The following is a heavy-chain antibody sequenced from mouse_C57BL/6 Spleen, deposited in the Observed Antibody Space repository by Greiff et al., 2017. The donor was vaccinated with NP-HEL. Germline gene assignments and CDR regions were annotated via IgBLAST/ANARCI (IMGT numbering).Heavy chain of an antibody. D-gene: IGHD1-1*01. Sequence: VQLQQSGAALVKPGASVKLSCTASGFTFTDYYMHWVKQRPEQGLAWIGCIAPEDGDTTYAPKFPGKATITADTSSNTAYLQLSSLTSEDTAVFYCANGYNGRWFAYWGKGTRVTVSA. CDR3: ANGYNGRWFAY. CDR1: GFTFTDYY. V-gene: IGHV14-2*01. CDR2: IAPEDGDT. J-gene: IGHJ3*01.